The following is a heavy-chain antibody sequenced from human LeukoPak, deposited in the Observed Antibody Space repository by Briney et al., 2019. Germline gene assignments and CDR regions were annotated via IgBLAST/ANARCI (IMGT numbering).Heavy chain of an antibody. CDR1: GFSFSSYW. Sequence: GGSLRVSCAASGFSFSSYWMTWVRQAPGKGLEWISHITSGGTTIYYADSVKGRFTISRDNAKKSLYLEMNSLRVEDTAVYYCARDGGSAVSYYFDYWGQGALVTVTS. J-gene: IGHJ4*02. D-gene: IGHD2-15*01. CDR2: ITSGGTTI. CDR3: ARDGGSAVSYYFDY. V-gene: IGHV3-48*04.